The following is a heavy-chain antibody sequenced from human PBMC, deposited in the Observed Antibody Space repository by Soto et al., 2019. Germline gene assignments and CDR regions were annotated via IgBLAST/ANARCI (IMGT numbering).Heavy chain of an antibody. V-gene: IGHV3-23*01. D-gene: IGHD3-9*01. CDR2: INGGGTST. CDR3: AKDFLTGYYIAFDY. J-gene: IGHJ4*02. Sequence: GSLRLSCAASGFTLSNYAMSWVRQSPGEELEWVSTINGGGTSTYYAASVKGRFTISRDSSKNTLYLQMNSLRAEDTALYYCAKDFLTGYYIAFDYWGQGTLVTVSS. CDR1: GFTLSNYA.